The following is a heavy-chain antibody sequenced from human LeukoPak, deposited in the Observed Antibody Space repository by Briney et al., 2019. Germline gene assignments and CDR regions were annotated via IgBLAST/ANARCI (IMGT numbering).Heavy chain of an antibody. D-gene: IGHD3-22*01. Sequence: SETLSLTCTVSGGSISSGDYYRSWIRQPPGKGLEWIGYIYYSGSTYYNPSLKSRVTISVDTSKNQFSLKLSSVTAADTAVYYCARVPFRSYYDSSGYCFDYWGQGPLVTVSS. J-gene: IGHJ4*02. CDR3: ARVPFRSYYDSSGYCFDY. CDR1: GGSISSGDYY. V-gene: IGHV4-30-4*01. CDR2: IYYSGST.